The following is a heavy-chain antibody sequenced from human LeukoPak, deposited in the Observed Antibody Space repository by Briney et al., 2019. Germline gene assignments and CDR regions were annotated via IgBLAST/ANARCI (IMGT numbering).Heavy chain of an antibody. V-gene: IGHV4-4*02. CDR3: ARRESSGWYSVFDY. D-gene: IGHD6-19*01. Sequence: PSETLSLTCAVSGGSISSNNWWSWVRQPPGKGLEWIGEIYHSGSTNYNPSLKSRVTISVDTSKNQFSLKLSSVTAADTAVYYCARRESSGWYSVFDYWGQGTLVTVSS. J-gene: IGHJ4*02. CDR1: GGSISSNNW. CDR2: IYHSGST.